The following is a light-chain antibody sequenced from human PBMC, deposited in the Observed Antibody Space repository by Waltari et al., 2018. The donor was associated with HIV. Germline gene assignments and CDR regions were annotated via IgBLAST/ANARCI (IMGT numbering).Light chain of an antibody. J-gene: IGLJ1*01. V-gene: IGLV2-23*01. CDR2: EGS. Sequence: QSALTQPASVSGSPGQSITISCTGTSSDVGSYNLVSWYQQHPGKAPKVMIYEGSKRPSVVYNRFSGSKSGNTASLTIAGLQAEDEADYYCCSYTGSSTRRPYVFGTGTKVTVL. CDR1: SSDVGSYNL. CDR3: CSYTGSSTRRPYV.